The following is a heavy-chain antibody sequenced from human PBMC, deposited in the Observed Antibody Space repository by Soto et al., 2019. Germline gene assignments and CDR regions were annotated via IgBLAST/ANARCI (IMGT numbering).Heavy chain of an antibody. J-gene: IGHJ6*02. CDR3: ARVRAIAVAGTCCLMYGMDV. CDR1: GYSFTSYW. CDR2: IDPSDSYT. D-gene: IGHD6-19*01. V-gene: IGHV5-10-1*01. Sequence: GESLKISCKGSGYSFTSYWISWVRQMPGKGLEWMGRIDPSDSYTNYSPSFQGHVTISADNSTSTAYLQWSSLKASDTAMYYCARVRAIAVAGTCCLMYGMDVWGQGTSVTVSS.